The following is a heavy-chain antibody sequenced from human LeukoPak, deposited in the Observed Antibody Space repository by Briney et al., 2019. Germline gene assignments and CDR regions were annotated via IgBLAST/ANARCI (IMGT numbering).Heavy chain of an antibody. CDR2: ISGSGERT. CDR3: AKGREGGDYVRGPSDY. Sequence: GGSLRLSCAASGFTFINFAMTWVRQAPGKGLEWVSVISGSGERTYDADSVKGRFTISRDNSKSTLYLQMNSLRAEDTAFYFCAKGREGGDYVRGPSDYWGQGTLVTVSS. CDR1: GFTFINFA. J-gene: IGHJ4*02. V-gene: IGHV3-23*01. D-gene: IGHD4-17*01.